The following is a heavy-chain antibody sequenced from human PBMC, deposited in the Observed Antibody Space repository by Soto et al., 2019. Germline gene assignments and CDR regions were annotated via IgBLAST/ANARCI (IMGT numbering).Heavy chain of an antibody. CDR1: GFTFSTYA. CDR3: ARRAGYNLRDHFDY. CDR2: ILHDETP. D-gene: IGHD5-12*01. Sequence: PGGSLRLSCAASGFTFSTYAMTWVRQAPGRGLEWVSTILHDETPFYTDSVKGRFTISRDNSKNTLYLEMNSLRAEDTAVYYCARRAGYNLRDHFDYWGQGTLVTVSS. J-gene: IGHJ4*02. V-gene: IGHV3-23*01.